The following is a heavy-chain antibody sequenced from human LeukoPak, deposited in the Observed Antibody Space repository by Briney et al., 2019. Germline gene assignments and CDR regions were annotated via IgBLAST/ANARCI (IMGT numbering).Heavy chain of an antibody. D-gene: IGHD2-2*01. Sequence: SETLSLTCTVSGGSISSGGYYWSWIRQHPGMGLEWIGYIYYSGSTYYNPSLKSRVTISVDTSKNQFSLKLSSVTAADTAVYYCARGDIVVVPAAIYFDYWGQGTLVTVSS. CDR3: ARGDIVVVPAAIYFDY. V-gene: IGHV4-31*03. CDR2: IYYSGST. CDR1: GGSISSGGYY. J-gene: IGHJ4*02.